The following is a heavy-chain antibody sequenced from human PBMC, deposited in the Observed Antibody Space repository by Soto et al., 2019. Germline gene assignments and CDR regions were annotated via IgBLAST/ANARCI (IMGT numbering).Heavy chain of an antibody. CDR3: ARGQYSSGWGTDTYYYYYGMDV. D-gene: IGHD6-19*01. CDR1: GGSISSYY. CDR2: IYYSGST. Sequence: TLSLTCTVSGGSISSYYWSWIRQPPGKGLEWIGYIYYSGSTNYNPSLKSRVTISVDTSKNQFSLKLSSVTAADTAVYYCARGQYSSGWGTDTYYYYYGMDVWGQGTTVTVSS. V-gene: IGHV4-59*01. J-gene: IGHJ6*02.